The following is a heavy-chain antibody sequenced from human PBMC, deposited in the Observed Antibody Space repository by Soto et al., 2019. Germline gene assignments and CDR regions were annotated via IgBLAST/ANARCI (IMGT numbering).Heavy chain of an antibody. CDR3: ARVDYYGMDV. Sequence: PGGSLRLSCAASGFTFSSYEMNWVRQAPGKGLEWVSYISSSGSTIYYADSVKGRFTISRDNAKNSLYLQMNSLRAEDTAVYYCARVDYYGMDVWGQGTTVTVSS. CDR1: GFTFSSYE. J-gene: IGHJ6*02. V-gene: IGHV3-48*03. CDR2: ISSSGSTI.